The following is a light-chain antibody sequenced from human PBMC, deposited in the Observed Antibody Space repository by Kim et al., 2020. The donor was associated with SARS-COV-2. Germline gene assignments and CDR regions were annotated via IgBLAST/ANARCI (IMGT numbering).Light chain of an antibody. V-gene: IGKV1-39*01. CDR2: TAS. Sequence: ASVGDRGTITCRAWQSITYYLSWYQQTPGKAPKLLIYTASILQSGVPSRFSGSGSGTDFTLPISSLQPEDFATYLCQQSYSIPPTFGGGTKLEIK. CDR1: QSITYY. CDR3: QQSYSIPPT. J-gene: IGKJ4*01.